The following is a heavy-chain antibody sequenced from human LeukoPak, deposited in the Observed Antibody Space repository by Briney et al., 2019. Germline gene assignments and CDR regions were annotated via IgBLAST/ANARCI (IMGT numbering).Heavy chain of an antibody. CDR1: GFTFSSYS. D-gene: IGHD6-19*01. J-gene: IGHJ6*02. V-gene: IGHV3-21*01. Sequence: PGGSLRLSCAASGFTFSSYSMNWVRQAPGKGLEWVSSISSSSSYIYYADSVKGRFTISRDNAKNSLYLQMNSLRAEDTAVYYCARDGGAVAGHYYYYGMDVWGQGTTVTVSS. CDR2: ISSSSSYI. CDR3: ARDGGAVAGHYYYYGMDV.